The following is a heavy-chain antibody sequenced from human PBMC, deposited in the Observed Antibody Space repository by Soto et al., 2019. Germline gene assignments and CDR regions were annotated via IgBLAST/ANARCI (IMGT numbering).Heavy chain of an antibody. D-gene: IGHD6-6*01. J-gene: IGHJ6*02. CDR1: GGSISSSSYY. CDR2: IYYSGST. V-gene: IGHV4-39*01. Sequence: LSLTCTVSGGSISSSSYYWGWIRQPPGKGLEWIGSIYYSGSTYYNPSLKSRVTISVDTSKNQFSLKLSSVTAADTAVYYCARHPYSSSSPFSRMDVWGQGTTVTVSS. CDR3: ARHPYSSSSPFSRMDV.